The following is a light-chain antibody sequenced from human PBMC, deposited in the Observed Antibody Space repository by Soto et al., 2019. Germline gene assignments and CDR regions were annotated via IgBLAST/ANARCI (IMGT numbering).Light chain of an antibody. CDR2: KAS. Sequence: DLPMTQSPSTLSASVGDRVTITCRASQSISSWLARYQQKPGKAPKLLIYKASSLESGVPSRFSGSGSGTEFTLTISSLQPDDFATYYCQQYNSYSRTFGQGTKVEIK. CDR3: QQYNSYSRT. CDR1: QSISSW. V-gene: IGKV1-5*03. J-gene: IGKJ1*01.